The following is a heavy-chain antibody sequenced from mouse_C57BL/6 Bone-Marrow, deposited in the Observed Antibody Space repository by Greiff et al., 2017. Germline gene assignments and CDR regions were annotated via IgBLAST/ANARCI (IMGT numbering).Heavy chain of an antibody. CDR1: GYTFTSYW. CDR3: ARSDYSNPAWFAY. Sequence: QVQLQQPGAELVKPGASVKLSCKASGYTFTSYWMQWVKQRPGQGLEWIGEIDPSDSYTNYNQKFKGKATLTVDTSSSTAYMQLSSLTSEDSAVYYCARSDYSNPAWFAYWGQGTLVTVSA. CDR2: IDPSDSYT. V-gene: IGHV1-50*01. D-gene: IGHD2-5*01. J-gene: IGHJ3*01.